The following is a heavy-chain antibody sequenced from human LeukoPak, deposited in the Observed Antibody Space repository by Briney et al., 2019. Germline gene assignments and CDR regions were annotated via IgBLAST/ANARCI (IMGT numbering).Heavy chain of an antibody. V-gene: IGHV1-18*01. CDR3: ARDSCALGYRSGGSCYYSY. D-gene: IGHD2-15*01. J-gene: IGHJ4*02. CDR2: ISAYNGNT. Sequence: ASVKVSCKASGYTFTSYGISWVRQAPGQGLEWMGWISAYNGNTNYAQRLQGRVTMTTDTSTSTAYMELRSLRSDDTAVYYCARDSCALGYRSGGSCYYSYWGEGTLVTVSS. CDR1: GYTFTSYG.